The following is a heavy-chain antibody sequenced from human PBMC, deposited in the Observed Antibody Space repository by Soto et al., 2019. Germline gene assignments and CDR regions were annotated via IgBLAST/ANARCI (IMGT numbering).Heavy chain of an antibody. CDR3: AKTPMIVVVMYFDY. Sequence: PGGSLRLSCAASGLTFSSYAMSWVRQAPGKGLEWVSAISGSGGSTYYADSVKGRFTISRDNSKNTLYLQMNSLRAEDTAVYYCAKTPMIVVVMYFDYWGQGTLVTVSS. CDR2: ISGSGGST. D-gene: IGHD3-22*01. J-gene: IGHJ4*02. V-gene: IGHV3-23*01. CDR1: GLTFSSYA.